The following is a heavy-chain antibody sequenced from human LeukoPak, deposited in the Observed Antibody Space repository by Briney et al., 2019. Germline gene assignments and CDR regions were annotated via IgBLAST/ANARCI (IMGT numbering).Heavy chain of an antibody. CDR3: ARDGGDGSSFSFDY. J-gene: IGHJ4*02. CDR1: GYTFTNYG. D-gene: IGHD2/OR15-2a*01. CDR2: INAGNGNT. V-gene: IGHV1-3*01. Sequence: ASVKVSCKASGYTFTNYGIHWVRQAPGQRLEWMGWINAGNGNTEYSQKFQGRVTITRDTSASTAYMELSSLRSEDTAVYYCARDGGDGSSFSFDYWGQGTLVTVSS.